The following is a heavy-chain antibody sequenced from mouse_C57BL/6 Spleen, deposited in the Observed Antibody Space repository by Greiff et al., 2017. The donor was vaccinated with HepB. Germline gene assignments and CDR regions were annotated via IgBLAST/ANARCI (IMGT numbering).Heavy chain of an antibody. CDR1: GYAFSSSW. CDR2: IYPGDGDT. Sequence: QVQLQQSGPELVKPGASVKISCKASGYAFSSSWMNWVKQRPGKGLEWIGRIYPGDGDTNYNGKFKGKATLTADKSSSTAYMQLSSLTSEDSAVYFCARGGPFDDWGQGTTLTVSS. CDR3: ARGGPFDD. V-gene: IGHV1-82*01. J-gene: IGHJ2*01. D-gene: IGHD1-1*02.